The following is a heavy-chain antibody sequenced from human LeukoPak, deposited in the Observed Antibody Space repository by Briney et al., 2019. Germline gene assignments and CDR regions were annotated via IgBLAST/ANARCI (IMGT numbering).Heavy chain of an antibody. Sequence: ASVKVSCKASGYTFTSYGISWVRQAPGQGLEWMGWISGHDGNTVYAEKFKGRLTLTTDASTNTAYMDLSSLKSDDTALYYCAREGGHIVVITTRKAFDHWGQGTLVTVSS. D-gene: IGHD3-22*01. CDR1: GYTFTSYG. CDR2: ISGHDGNT. J-gene: IGHJ4*02. V-gene: IGHV1-18*01. CDR3: AREGGHIVVITTRKAFDH.